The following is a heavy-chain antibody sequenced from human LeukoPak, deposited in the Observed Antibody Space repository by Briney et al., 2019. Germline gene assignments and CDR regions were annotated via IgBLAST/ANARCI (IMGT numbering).Heavy chain of an antibody. J-gene: IGHJ4*02. Sequence: SETLSLTCTVSGYSISSGYYWGWIRQPPGKGLEWIGSIYHSGSTYYNPSLKSRVTISVDTSKNQFSLKLSSVTAADTAVYYCARESRLQSYYFDYWGQGTLVTVSS. CDR2: IYHSGST. CDR1: GYSISSGYY. CDR3: ARESRLQSYYFDY. D-gene: IGHD5-24*01. V-gene: IGHV4-38-2*02.